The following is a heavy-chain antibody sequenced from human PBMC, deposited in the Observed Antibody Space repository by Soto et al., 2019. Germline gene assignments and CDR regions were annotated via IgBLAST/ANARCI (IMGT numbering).Heavy chain of an antibody. J-gene: IGHJ4*02. CDR2: ISYDGSNK. D-gene: IGHD3-22*01. CDR1: GFTFSSYG. CDR3: AKDRNYYDSSGFLRY. Sequence: ALRLSCAASGFTFSSYGMHWVRQAPGKGLEWVAVISYDGSNKYYADSVKGRFTISRDNSKNTLYLQMNSLRAEDTAVYYCAKDRNYYDSSGFLRYWGQGTLVTVSS. V-gene: IGHV3-30*18.